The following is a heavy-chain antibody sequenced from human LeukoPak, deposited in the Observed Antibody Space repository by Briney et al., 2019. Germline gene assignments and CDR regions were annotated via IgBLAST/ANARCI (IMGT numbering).Heavy chain of an antibody. J-gene: IGHJ2*01. CDR1: GDSVSSNSAA. D-gene: IGHD1-26*01. CDR2: TYYRSKWYN. V-gene: IGHV6-1*01. Sequence: SQTLSLTCAISGDSVSSNSAAWTWIRQSPSRGLEWLGRTYYRSKWYNDYAVSVKSRITINPDTSKNQFSLQLNSVTPEDTAVYYCAREGMGLQWELLDWYFDLWGRGTLVTVSS. CDR3: AREGMGLQWELLDWYFDL.